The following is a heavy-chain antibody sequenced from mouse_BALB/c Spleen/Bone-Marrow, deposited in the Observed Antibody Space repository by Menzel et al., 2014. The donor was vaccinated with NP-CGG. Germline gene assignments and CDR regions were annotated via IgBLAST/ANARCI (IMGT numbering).Heavy chain of an antibody. D-gene: IGHD2-10*02. Sequence: EVKLMESGGGLVQPGDSLRLSCATSGLTFSDFYMEWVRQPPGKRLEWIAASRNKAKHYTTEYSASVKGRFIVSRDTPQSILYLQMNALRAEDTAIYYCARDVGYGNYFVYWGQGTLVTVSA. V-gene: IGHV7-1*02. CDR1: GLTFSDFY. J-gene: IGHJ3*01. CDR3: ARDVGYGNYFVY. CDR2: SRNKAKHYTT.